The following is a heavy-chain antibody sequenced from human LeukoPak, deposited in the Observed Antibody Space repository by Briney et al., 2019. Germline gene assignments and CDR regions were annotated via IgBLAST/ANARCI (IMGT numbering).Heavy chain of an antibody. CDR2: IKQDGGEK. J-gene: IGHJ6*02. V-gene: IGHV3-7*01. CDR1: GFTFSSYW. CDR3: ARGGSSWYPDYYYYGMYV. Sequence: GGSLRLSCAASGFTFSSYWMSWVRQAPGKGLEWVANIKQDGGEKYYVDSVKGRFTISRDNAKNSLYLQMNSLRAEDTAVYYCARGGSSWYPDYYYYGMYVWGQGTTVTVSS. D-gene: IGHD6-13*01.